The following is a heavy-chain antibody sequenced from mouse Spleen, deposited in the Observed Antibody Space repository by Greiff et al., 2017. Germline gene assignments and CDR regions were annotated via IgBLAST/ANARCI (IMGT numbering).Heavy chain of an antibody. V-gene: IGHV5-17*01. CDR3: ARKDYGNYYFDY. D-gene: IGHD2-1*01. Sequence: EVKLMESGGGLVKPGGSLKLSCAASGFTFSDYGMHWVRQAPEKGLEWVAYISSGSSTIYYADTVTGRFTISRDNAKNTLFLQMTSLRSEDTSMYYCARKDYGNYYFDYWGQGTTLTVSS. CDR1: GFTFSDYG. J-gene: IGHJ2*01. CDR2: ISSGSSTI.